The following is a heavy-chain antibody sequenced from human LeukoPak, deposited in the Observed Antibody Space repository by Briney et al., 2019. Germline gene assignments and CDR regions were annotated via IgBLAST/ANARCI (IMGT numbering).Heavy chain of an antibody. V-gene: IGHV4-34*01. Sequence: SETLSLTCAVYGGSFSGYYWSWIRQSPGKGLEWIGEINHSGSTNYNPSLESRVTISVDTSKNQFSLKLSSVTAADTAVYYCARVTGYMIEDYFDYWGQGTLVTVSS. D-gene: IGHD3-22*01. J-gene: IGHJ4*02. CDR2: INHSGST. CDR3: ARVTGYMIEDYFDY. CDR1: GGSFSGYY.